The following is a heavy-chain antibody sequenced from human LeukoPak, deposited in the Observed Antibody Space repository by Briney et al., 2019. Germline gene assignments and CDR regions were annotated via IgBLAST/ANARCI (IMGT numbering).Heavy chain of an antibody. V-gene: IGHV3-30-3*01. CDR2: ISYDGSNK. CDR1: GFTFSSYA. J-gene: IGHJ4*02. D-gene: IGHD4-17*01. Sequence: GGSLRLSCGASGFTFSSYAMHWVRQAPGKGLEWVAVISYDGSNKYYADSVKGRFTISRDNSKNTLYLQMNSLRAEDTAVYYCARADHDYGVYFDYWGQGTLVTVSS. CDR3: ARADHDYGVYFDY.